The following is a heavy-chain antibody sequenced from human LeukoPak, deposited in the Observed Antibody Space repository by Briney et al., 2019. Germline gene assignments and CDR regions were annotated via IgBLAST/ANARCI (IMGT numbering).Heavy chain of an antibody. CDR2: ISAYNGNT. D-gene: IGHD3-3*01. J-gene: IGHJ4*02. CDR1: GYTFTSYG. Sequence: ASVKVSCKASGYTFTSYGISWVRQAPGQGLEWMGWISAYNGNTNYAQKLQGRVTMTTDTSTSTAYMELRSLRSDDTAVYYCARVTGTIFGVVINDYWGQGTLVTVSS. CDR3: ARVTGTIFGVVINDY. V-gene: IGHV1-18*01.